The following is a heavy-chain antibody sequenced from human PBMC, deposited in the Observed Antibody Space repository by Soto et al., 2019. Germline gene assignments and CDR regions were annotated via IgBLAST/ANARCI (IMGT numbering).Heavy chain of an antibody. D-gene: IGHD4-4*01. CDR2: INADYGNT. Sequence: GASVKVSCKASGYTFTNYGITWVRQAPGQGLEWMGWINADYGNTNYEQKFQGRVTMTTDTSTNTANMELRSLRSDNTAVYYCARKSFSNFNWFAPWGQETLVPVSS. V-gene: IGHV1-18*04. J-gene: IGHJ5*02. CDR3: ARKSFSNFNWFAP. CDR1: GYTFTNYG.